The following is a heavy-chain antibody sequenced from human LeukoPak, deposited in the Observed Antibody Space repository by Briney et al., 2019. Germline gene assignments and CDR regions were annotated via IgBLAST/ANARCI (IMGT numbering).Heavy chain of an antibody. J-gene: IGHJ4*02. V-gene: IGHV1-2*02. CDR1: GYTFTGYY. CDR2: INPSSGGT. CDR3: ARKSLYSGSYFDY. D-gene: IGHD1-26*01. Sequence: ASVKVSCKASGYTFTGYYMHWVRQAPGQGLEWMGWINPSSGGTNYAQKFQGRVTITRDTSASTAYMELSSLRSEDMAVYYCARKSLYSGSYFDYWGQGTLVTVSS.